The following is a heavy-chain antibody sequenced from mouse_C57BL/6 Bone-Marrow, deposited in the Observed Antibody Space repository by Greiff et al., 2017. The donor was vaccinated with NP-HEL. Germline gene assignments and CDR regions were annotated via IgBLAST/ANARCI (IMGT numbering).Heavy chain of an antibody. CDR1: GFTFSSYA. J-gene: IGHJ3*01. CDR3: ARDSKVTTRFFAY. Sequence: EVQRVESGGGLVKPGGSLKLSCAASGFTFSSYAMSWVRQTPEKRLEWVATISDGGSYTYYPDNVKGRFTISRDNAENNLYLQMSHLKSEDTAMYYCARDSKVTTRFFAYWGQGTLVTVSA. D-gene: IGHD2-3*01. V-gene: IGHV5-4*01. CDR2: ISDGGSYT.